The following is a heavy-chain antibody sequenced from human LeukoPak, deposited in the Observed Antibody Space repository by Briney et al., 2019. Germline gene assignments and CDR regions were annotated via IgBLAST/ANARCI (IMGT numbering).Heavy chain of an antibody. J-gene: IGHJ4*02. D-gene: IGHD3-10*01. V-gene: IGHV4-59*01. Sequence: PSETLSLTCTVSGGSISSYYWSWIRQPPGKGLEWIGYIYYSGSTNYNPSLKSRVTISVDTSKNQFSLKLSSVTAADTAVYYCASSYYGPSSGYFDYWGQGTLVTASS. CDR2: IYYSGST. CDR3: ASSYYGPSSGYFDY. CDR1: GGSISSYY.